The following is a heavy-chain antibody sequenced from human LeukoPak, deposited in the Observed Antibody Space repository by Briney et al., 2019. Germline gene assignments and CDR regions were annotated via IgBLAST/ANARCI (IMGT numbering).Heavy chain of an antibody. J-gene: IGHJ4*02. V-gene: IGHV3-48*02. D-gene: IGHD4-23*01. CDR1: GFTFSSYS. CDR3: ARGGTSSSLAY. CDR2: ISSSSTM. Sequence: GGSLRLPCAASGFTFSSYSISWVRQAPGKGLEWVSYISSSSTMSYADSVKGRFTISRDNANNSLYLQMSSLRDEDTAVYYCARGGTSSSLAYWGQGTLVTVSS.